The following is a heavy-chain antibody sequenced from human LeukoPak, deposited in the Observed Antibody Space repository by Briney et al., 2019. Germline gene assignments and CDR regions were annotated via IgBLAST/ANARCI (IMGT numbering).Heavy chain of an antibody. CDR2: IYYSGST. CDR1: GGSISSSSYY. V-gene: IGHV4-39*02. J-gene: IGHJ5*02. CDR3: ARGSLGDYGNWFDL. Sequence: ASETLSLTCTVSGGSISSSSYYWGWIRQPPGKGLEWIGSIYYSGSTYYNSSLKSRLTISVDTSKNHFSLKMSSVTAMDTAVYYCARGSLGDYGNWFDLWGQGTLVTVSS. D-gene: IGHD4-17*01.